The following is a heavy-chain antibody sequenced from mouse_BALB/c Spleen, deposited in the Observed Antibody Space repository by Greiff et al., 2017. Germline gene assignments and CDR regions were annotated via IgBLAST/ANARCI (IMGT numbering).Heavy chain of an antibody. Sequence: VQLQQSGPGLVKPSQSLSLTCTVTGYSITSDYAWNWIRQFPGNKLEWMGYISYSGSTSYNPSLKSRISITRDTSKNQFFLQLNSVTTEDTATYYCARPYGKGYPAWFAYWGQGTLVTVSA. D-gene: IGHD2-10*02. CDR3: ARPYGKGYPAWFAY. V-gene: IGHV3-2*02. J-gene: IGHJ3*01. CDR1: GYSITSDYA. CDR2: ISYSGST.